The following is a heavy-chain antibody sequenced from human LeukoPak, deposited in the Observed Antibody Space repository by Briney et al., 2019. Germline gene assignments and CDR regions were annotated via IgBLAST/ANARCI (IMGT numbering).Heavy chain of an antibody. V-gene: IGHV1-2*02. Sequence: AAVKVSCKTSGYTFSSYYMHWVRQAPGQGLEWMGWINPNSGGTNYAQKFQGRVTMTRDTSISTAYMELSRLRSDDTAVYYCARDPEIDSSSSSYYYYMDVWGKGTTVTVSS. CDR2: INPNSGGT. J-gene: IGHJ6*03. D-gene: IGHD6-13*01. CDR1: GYTFSSYY. CDR3: ARDPEIDSSSSSYYYYMDV.